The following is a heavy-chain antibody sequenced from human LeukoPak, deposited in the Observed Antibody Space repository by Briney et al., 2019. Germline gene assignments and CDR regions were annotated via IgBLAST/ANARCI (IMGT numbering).Heavy chain of an antibody. V-gene: IGHV1-8*01. J-gene: IGHJ5*02. CDR2: MNPNSGNT. D-gene: IGHD1-7*01. CDR3: ARGGHNWNYGDP. Sequence: ASVKVSCKASGYTFTSYDINWVRQATGQGLEWMGWMNPNSGNTGYAQKFQDRVTMTRNTSISTAYMELSSLRSEDTAVYYCARGGHNWNYGDPWGQGTLVTVSS. CDR1: GYTFTSYD.